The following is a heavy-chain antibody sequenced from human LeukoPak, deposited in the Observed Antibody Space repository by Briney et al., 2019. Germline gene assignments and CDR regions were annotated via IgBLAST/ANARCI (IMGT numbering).Heavy chain of an antibody. J-gene: IGHJ4*02. CDR1: GYSISSGYY. D-gene: IGHD6-6*01. V-gene: IGHV4-38-2*01. Sequence: SETLSLTCAVSGYSISSGYYWGWIRQPPGKGLERIGSIYHSGSTYYNPSLKSRVTISVDTSKNQFSLKLSSVTAADTAVYYCARRAAARLLDYWGQGTLVTVSS. CDR3: ARRAAARLLDY. CDR2: IYHSGST.